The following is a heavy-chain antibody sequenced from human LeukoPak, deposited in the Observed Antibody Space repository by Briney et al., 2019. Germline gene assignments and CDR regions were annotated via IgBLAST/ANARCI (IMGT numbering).Heavy chain of an antibody. Sequence: SETLSLTCTVSGGSISSYYWSWIRQLPGKGLEWSGYIYYSGSTNYNPSLKSRVTISVDTSKNQFSLKLSSVTAADTAVYYCARGGWYSYGLNYWGQGTLVTVSS. J-gene: IGHJ4*02. CDR3: ARGGWYSYGLNY. V-gene: IGHV4-59*08. D-gene: IGHD5-18*01. CDR2: IYYSGST. CDR1: GGSISSYY.